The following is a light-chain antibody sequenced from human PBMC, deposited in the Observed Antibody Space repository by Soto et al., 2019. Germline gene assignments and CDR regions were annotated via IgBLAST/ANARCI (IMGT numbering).Light chain of an antibody. J-gene: IGKJ1*01. CDR1: QSVSSN. CDR3: HQYTTLPPWP. V-gene: IGKV3-15*01. CDR2: GTS. Sequence: EIVITQSLSTLSVSTGERASLSCRASQSVSSNLAWYRQKPGQAPRLLIYGTSTRVTGIPARFSGSGSGTEFTLTISSLQSEDFAIYYCHQYTTLPPWPFGQGAKVAIK.